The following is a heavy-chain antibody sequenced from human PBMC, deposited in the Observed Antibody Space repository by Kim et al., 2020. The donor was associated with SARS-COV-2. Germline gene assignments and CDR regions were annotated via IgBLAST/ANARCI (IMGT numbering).Heavy chain of an antibody. CDR3: ARERPIGGWRWLQSYGMDV. J-gene: IGHJ6*02. V-gene: IGHV1-3*01. Sequence: ASVKVSCKASGYTFTSYAMHWVRQAPGQRLEWMGWINAGNGNTKYSQKFQGRVTITRDTSASTAYMELSSLRSEDTAVYYCARERPIGGWRWLQSYGMDVWGQGTTVTVSS. CDR1: GYTFTSYA. CDR2: INAGNGNT. D-gene: IGHD2-21*01.